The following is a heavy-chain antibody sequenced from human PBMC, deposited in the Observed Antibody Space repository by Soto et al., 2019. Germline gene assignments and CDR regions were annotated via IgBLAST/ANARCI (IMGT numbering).Heavy chain of an antibody. Sequence: DVQVLESEGGLVQPGGSLRLSCEASGFTISNYGMAWVRQAPGKGLEWVSAISGRDAYTYYADSVKGRFTISRDNSKNTLYLQMSSLTAEDTALYYCAKVERMTPYTHLRWGQGTLVTVSS. CDR3: AKVERMTPYTHLR. V-gene: IGHV3-23*01. CDR1: GFTISNYG. J-gene: IGHJ4*02. D-gene: IGHD1-1*01. CDR2: ISGRDAYT.